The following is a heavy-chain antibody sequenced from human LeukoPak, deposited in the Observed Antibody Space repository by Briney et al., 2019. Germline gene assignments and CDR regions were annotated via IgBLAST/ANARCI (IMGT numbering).Heavy chain of an antibody. CDR3: ARSYRQWFGGNWFDP. CDR1: GYTFTGYY. D-gene: IGHD3-10*01. CDR2: INPNSGGT. V-gene: IGHV1-2*02. Sequence: GASVKVSCKASGYTFTGYYMHWVRQAPGQGLEWMGWINPNSGGTNYAQKFQGRVTMTRDTSISTAYMELSRLRSDDTAVYYCARSYRQWFGGNWFDPWGQGTQVTVSS. J-gene: IGHJ5*02.